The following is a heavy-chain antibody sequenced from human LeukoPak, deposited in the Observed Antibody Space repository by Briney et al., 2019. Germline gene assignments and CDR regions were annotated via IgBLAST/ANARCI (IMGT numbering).Heavy chain of an antibody. J-gene: IGHJ4*02. V-gene: IGHV1-2*02. Sequence: ASVKVSCKASGYTFTGYYMHWVRQAPGQGLEWMGWINPNSGGTNYAQKFQGRVTMTRDTSISTAYMELSRLRSDGTAVYYCARAIAAAGTKSPRYWGQGTLVTVSS. CDR3: ARAIAAAGTKSPRY. CDR1: GYTFTGYY. CDR2: INPNSGGT. D-gene: IGHD6-13*01.